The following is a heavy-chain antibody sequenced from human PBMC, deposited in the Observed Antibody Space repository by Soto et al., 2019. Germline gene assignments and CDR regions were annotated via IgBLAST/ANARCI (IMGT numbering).Heavy chain of an antibody. CDR1: GYTFTNYG. V-gene: IGHV1-18*01. CDR3: EKDRNRWLRFDLGY. J-gene: IGHJ4*02. Sequence: ASVKVSCKASGYTFTNYGISLVRQAPGQGLEWMGWISAYNGNTNYAQKLQGRVTMTTDTSTSTAYMELRSLRSDVTAVYYCEKDRNRWLRFDLGYWGQGTLVTVSS. D-gene: IGHD5-12*01. CDR2: ISAYNGNT.